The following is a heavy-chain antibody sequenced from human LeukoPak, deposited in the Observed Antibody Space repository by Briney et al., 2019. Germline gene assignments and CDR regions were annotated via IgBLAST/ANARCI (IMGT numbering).Heavy chain of an antibody. CDR1: GYNFASFW. Sequence: GESLKISCYDSGYNFASFWIGWVRQMPGKGLEWMGIIHPTDSQTLYSLSFQGQVTISVDRSINTAYLQWSSLKASDTAMYDCARRAYSGSGSSDYWGQGTLVTVSS. V-gene: IGHV5-51*01. J-gene: IGHJ4*02. CDR2: IHPTDSQT. D-gene: IGHD3-10*01. CDR3: ARRAYSGSGSSDY.